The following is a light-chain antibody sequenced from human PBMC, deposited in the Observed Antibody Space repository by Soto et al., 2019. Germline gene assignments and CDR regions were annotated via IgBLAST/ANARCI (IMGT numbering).Light chain of an antibody. CDR1: QSLLHRDGKTY. CDR2: EIS. J-gene: IGKJ1*01. CDR3: MQSIQLPST. Sequence: EIVMTQTPLSLSVTPGQPASISCKSSQSLLHRDGKTYLYWYLQKPGQSPQLLIYEISNRSSGVPDRFRGSGSRTDFTLKISRVEAEDVGVYYCMQSIQLPSTVGQGTKVEIK. V-gene: IGKV2D-29*02.